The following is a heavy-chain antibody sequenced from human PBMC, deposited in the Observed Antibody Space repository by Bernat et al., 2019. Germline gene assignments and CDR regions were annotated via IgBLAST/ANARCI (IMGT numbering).Heavy chain of an antibody. CDR1: GFTFSSHK. Sequence: QVQLVESGGGVVQPGRSLRLSCAASGFTFSSHKMHWVRQAPGKGLEWVALILYDGDNKYYADSVKGRFTISRDNSKNTLYLQMKSLRAEDTAVYYCAKNSGRSNSAWTDSFDIWGQGTMVTVSS. J-gene: IGHJ3*02. D-gene: IGHD6-19*01. CDR3: AKNSGRSNSAWTDSFDI. V-gene: IGHV3-30-3*02. CDR2: ILYDGDNK.